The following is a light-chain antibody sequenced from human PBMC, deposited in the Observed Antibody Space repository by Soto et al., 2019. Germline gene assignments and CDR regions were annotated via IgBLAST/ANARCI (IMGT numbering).Light chain of an antibody. Sequence: EIVMTQSPATLSVSPGERATLSCRASQSVSSNLAWYQQKPGQAPRLLIYGASTRATGIPARFSGSGSGTEFPLTISSLQSADFAVYYCQQYNNWPRTFGQGTKVEIK. V-gene: IGKV3-15*01. J-gene: IGKJ1*01. CDR2: GAS. CDR3: QQYNNWPRT. CDR1: QSVSSN.